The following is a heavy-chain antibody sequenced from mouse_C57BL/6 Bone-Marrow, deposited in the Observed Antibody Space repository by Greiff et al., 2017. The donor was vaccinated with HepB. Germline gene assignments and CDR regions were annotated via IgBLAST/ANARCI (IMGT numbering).Heavy chain of an antibody. J-gene: IGHJ2*01. CDR2: IYYSGTI. V-gene: IGHV3-5*01. CDR1: GISITTGNYR. CDR3: ARDSYDYDVGYFDY. Sequence: EVQLQESGPGLVKPSQTVFLTCTVTGISITTGNYRWSWIRQFPGNKLEWIGYIYYSGTITYNPSLTSRTTITRDTPKNQFFLEMNSLTAEDTATYYCARDSYDYDVGYFDYWGQGTTLTVSS. D-gene: IGHD2-4*01.